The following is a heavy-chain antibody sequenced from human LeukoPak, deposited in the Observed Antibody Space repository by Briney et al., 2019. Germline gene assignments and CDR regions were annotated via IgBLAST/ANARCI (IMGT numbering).Heavy chain of an antibody. CDR2: IYYSGST. CDR3: ARVQLWPLYFDY. Sequence: SETLSLTCTVSGGSISSSGYYWGWIRQPPGKGLEWIGSIYYSGSTYYNPSLKSRVTISVDTSKNQFSLKLSSVTAADTAVYYCARVQLWPLYFDYWGQGTLVTVSS. D-gene: IGHD5-18*01. CDR1: GGSISSSGYY. J-gene: IGHJ4*02. V-gene: IGHV4-39*07.